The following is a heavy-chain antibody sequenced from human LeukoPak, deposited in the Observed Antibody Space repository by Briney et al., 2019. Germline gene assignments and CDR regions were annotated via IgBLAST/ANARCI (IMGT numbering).Heavy chain of an antibody. CDR1: GGSISSYY. V-gene: IGHV4-59*01. D-gene: IGHD6-13*01. CDR2: IYYSGYT. CDR3: ARGGVGSSSWYSLYYYMDV. Sequence: SETLSLTCTVSGGSISSYYWSWIRQPPGRGLEWIGYIYYSGYTSYNPSLKSRVTISVDTSKNQFSLKLSSVTAADTAVYYCARGGVGSSSWYSLYYYMDVWGKGTTVTVSS. J-gene: IGHJ6*03.